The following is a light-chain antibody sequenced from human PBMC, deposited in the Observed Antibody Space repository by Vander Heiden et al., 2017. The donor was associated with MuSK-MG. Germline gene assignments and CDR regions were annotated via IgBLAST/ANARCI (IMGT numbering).Light chain of an antibody. Sequence: EIVMTQSPATLSVSPGERATLSCRASQSVGSNLAWYQQKPGQAPRLLIYGASTRGTGFLGRFSGSGSGTEFTLTISSLQSEDSAVYYCQQYNNWYSFGQGTKLEIK. J-gene: IGKJ2*03. CDR3: QQYNNWYS. CDR2: GAS. CDR1: QSVGSN. V-gene: IGKV3-15*01.